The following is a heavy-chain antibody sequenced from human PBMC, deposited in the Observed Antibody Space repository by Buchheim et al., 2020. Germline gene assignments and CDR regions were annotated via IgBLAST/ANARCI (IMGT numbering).Heavy chain of an antibody. V-gene: IGHV3-33*01. J-gene: IGHJ4*02. Sequence: QVQLVESGGGVVQPGRSLRLSCAASGFTFSSYGMHWVRQAPGKGLEWVAVIWDDGSNKYYADSVKGRFTISRNNSKNTLYLQMNSLRAEDTAVYYCARDFKERRFDYWGQGTL. CDR2: IWDDGSNK. CDR3: ARDFKERRFDY. CDR1: GFTFSSYG. D-gene: IGHD5-24*01.